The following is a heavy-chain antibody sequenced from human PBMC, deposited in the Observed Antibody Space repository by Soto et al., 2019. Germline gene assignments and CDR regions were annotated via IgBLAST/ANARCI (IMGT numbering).Heavy chain of an antibody. CDR1: GYSFTSYW. V-gene: IGHV5-51*01. D-gene: IGHD6-13*01. Sequence: GESLKISCKGSGYSFTSYWIGWVRQMPGKGLEWMGIIYPGDSDTRYSPSFQGQVTISADKSISTAYLQWSSLKASDTAMYYCARHVNPSSWLHKIYYYYGMDVWGQGTMVTVSS. CDR3: ARHVNPSSWLHKIYYYYGMDV. CDR2: IYPGDSDT. J-gene: IGHJ6*02.